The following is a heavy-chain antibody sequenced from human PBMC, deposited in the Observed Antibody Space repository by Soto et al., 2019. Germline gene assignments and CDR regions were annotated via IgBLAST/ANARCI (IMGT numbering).Heavy chain of an antibody. D-gene: IGHD3-22*01. CDR1: GFTLSSHD. J-gene: IGHJ4*02. Sequence: GGSLRLSCAASGFTLSSHDVNWVRLAPGRGLEWVSFLSSSSSYIYYADSVKGRFTISRDNAKNSLFLQMNSLRAEDTAVYYCARSSDYNYYFDYWGQGA. V-gene: IGHV3-21*01. CDR2: LSSSSSYI. CDR3: ARSSDYNYYFDY.